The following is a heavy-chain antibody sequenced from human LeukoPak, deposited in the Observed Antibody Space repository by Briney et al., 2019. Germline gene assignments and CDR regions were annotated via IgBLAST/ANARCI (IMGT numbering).Heavy chain of an antibody. J-gene: IGHJ4*02. CDR1: GGSISSSSYY. CDR2: IHYSGST. V-gene: IGHV4-39*01. CDR3: ARRAPGAFDY. Sequence: SETLSLTCTVSGGSISSSSYYWGWIRQAPGKGLEWIGSIHYSGSTYYNPSLKSRVTISVDTSKNQFSLNLGSVTAAETAVYYCARRAPGAFDYWGQGTLVTVFS. D-gene: IGHD1-26*01.